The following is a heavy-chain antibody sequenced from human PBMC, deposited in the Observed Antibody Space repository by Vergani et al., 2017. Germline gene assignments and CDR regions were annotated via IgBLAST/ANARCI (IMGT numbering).Heavy chain of an antibody. CDR2: IKSKTDGGTT. Sequence: EVQLLESGGGLVQPGGSLRLSCAASGFTFSSYAMSWVRQAPGKGLEWVGRIKSKTDGGTTDYAAPVKGRFTISRDDSKNTLYLQMNSLKTEDTAVYYCTTSVNAPIFDIWGQGTMVTVSS. V-gene: IGHV3-15*01. CDR3: TTSVNAPIFDI. CDR1: GFTFSSYA. J-gene: IGHJ3*02. D-gene: IGHD1-1*01.